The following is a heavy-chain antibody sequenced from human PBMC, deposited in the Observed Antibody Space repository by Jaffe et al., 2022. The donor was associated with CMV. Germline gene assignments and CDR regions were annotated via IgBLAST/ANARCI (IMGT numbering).Heavy chain of an antibody. CDR2: IYYSGNT. D-gene: IGHD3-3*01. Sequence: QLQLQESGPRLVKPSETLSLTCTVSGFSISRSNYYWGWIRQPPGKGFEYIGNIYYSGNTYYNPSLKSRVTISVDTSRNQFSLRLSSVTAADTAVYYCARRYPSDYDFWSGNFDYWGQGTLVTVSS. V-gene: IGHV4-39*01. CDR1: GFSISRSNYY. J-gene: IGHJ4*02. CDR3: ARRYPSDYDFWSGNFDY.